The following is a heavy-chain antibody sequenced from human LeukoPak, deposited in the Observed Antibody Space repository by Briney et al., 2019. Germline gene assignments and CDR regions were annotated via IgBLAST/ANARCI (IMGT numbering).Heavy chain of an antibody. J-gene: IGHJ3*02. CDR3: ASWDSRVPAAIKSDAFDI. V-gene: IGHV4-39*01. Sequence: SETLSLTCTVSGGSISSSSYYWGWIRQPPGKGLEWIGSIYYSGSTYYNPSLMSRVTISVDTSKNQFSLKLSSVTAADTAVYYCASWDSRVPAAIKSDAFDIWGQGTMVTVSS. CDR1: GGSISSSSYY. D-gene: IGHD2-2*02. CDR2: IYYSGST.